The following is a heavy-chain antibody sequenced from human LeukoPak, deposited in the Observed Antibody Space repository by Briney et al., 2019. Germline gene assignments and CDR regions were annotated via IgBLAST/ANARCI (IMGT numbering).Heavy chain of an antibody. CDR3: ARDDYSDSYYYYYYMDV. V-gene: IGHV4-59*01. J-gene: IGHJ6*03. Sequence: SETLSLTCTVSGGSLSSYYWSWIRQPPGKGLEWIGHIYYSGSTNYNPALKSRVTISVDTSKNQFTLKLSSVTAADTAVYYCARDDYSDSYYYYYYMDVWGKGTTVTVSS. CDR2: IYYSGST. D-gene: IGHD4-11*01. CDR1: GGSLSSYY.